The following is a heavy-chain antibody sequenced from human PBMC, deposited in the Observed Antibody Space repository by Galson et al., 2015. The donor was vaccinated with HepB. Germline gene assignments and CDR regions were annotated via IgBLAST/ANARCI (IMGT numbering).Heavy chain of an antibody. J-gene: IGHJ4*02. V-gene: IGHV3-15*01. CDR3: TSAAQSGDY. CDR2: LKSKTDGGTA. D-gene: IGHD3-10*01. CDR1: DFTFSNDW. Sequence: SLRLSCAASDFTFSNDWISWVRQAPGKGLEWVARLKSKTDGGTADYAAAVKGRFTISRDDSINTLYLQMNSLRIEDTAVYYCTSAAQSGDYLGQGTLVTVSS.